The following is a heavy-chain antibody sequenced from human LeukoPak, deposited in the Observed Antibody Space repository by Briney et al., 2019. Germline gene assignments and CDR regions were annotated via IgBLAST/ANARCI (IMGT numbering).Heavy chain of an antibody. J-gene: IGHJ5*02. D-gene: IGHD6-13*01. CDR2: IYHSGAA. Sequence: SETLSLTCGVSGDSISSDGHSWSWIRQPPGTGLEWVGYIYHSGAAYHNPSLKSRVTISVDTSKNQFSLKLSSVTAADTAVYYCARHFGSSWYPKLNWFDPWGQGTLVTVSS. CDR3: ARHFGSSWYPKLNWFDP. CDR1: GDSISSDGHS. V-gene: IGHV4-30-4*07.